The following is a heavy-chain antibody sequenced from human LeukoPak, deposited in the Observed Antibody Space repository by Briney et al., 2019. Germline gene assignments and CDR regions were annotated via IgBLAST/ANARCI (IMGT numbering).Heavy chain of an antibody. CDR3: ARDQSVRLLQTSSTYFKHVFAI. J-gene: IGHJ3*02. Sequence: ASVKVSCKASGYTSTSYGISWVRQAPGQGLEWMGWISTYNGNANYAQNLQGRVTMTTDTSTSTAYMELRSLRFDDTAVYYCARDQSVRLLQTSSTYFKHVFAIWGQGSMVTVSS. CDR1: GYTSTSYG. CDR2: ISTYNGNA. D-gene: IGHD6-13*01. V-gene: IGHV1-18*01.